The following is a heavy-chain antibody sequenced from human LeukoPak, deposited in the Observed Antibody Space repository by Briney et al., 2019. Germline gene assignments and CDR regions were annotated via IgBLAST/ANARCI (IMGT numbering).Heavy chain of an antibody. CDR3: ARDPRYGGYDWGG. V-gene: IGHV3-74*01. CDR1: GFTFSSYY. J-gene: IGHJ4*02. D-gene: IGHD5-12*01. Sequence: PGESLKISCAASGFTFSSYYMHWVRLTPGKGLVWVSRINTDGSTTKYADPVKGRFTISRDNAKNSLYLQMNSLRAEDTAVYYCARDPRYGGYDWGGWGQGTLVTVSS. CDR2: INTDGSTT.